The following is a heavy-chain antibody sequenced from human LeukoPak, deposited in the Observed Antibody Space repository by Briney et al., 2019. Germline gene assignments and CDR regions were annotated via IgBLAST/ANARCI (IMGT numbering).Heavy chain of an antibody. CDR2: ISSSSSTI. CDR1: GFTFSSYG. CDR3: AREWDS. J-gene: IGHJ4*02. V-gene: IGHV3-48*01. Sequence: GGSLRLSCAASGFTFSSYGMTWVRQAPGKGLEWVSYISSSSSTIYYADSVKGRFTISRDNAKNSLYLQLNSLRAEDTAIYYCAREWDSWGQGTLVTVSS.